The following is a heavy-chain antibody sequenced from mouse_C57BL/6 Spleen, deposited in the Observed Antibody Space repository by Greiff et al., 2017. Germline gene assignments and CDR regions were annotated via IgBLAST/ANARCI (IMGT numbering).Heavy chain of an antibody. CDR2: ISYYGSN. Sequence: EVQLVESGPGLVKPSQSLSLTCSVTGYSITSGYFWHWIRQIPGNKLEWMGYISYYGSNNYNPPLKNRISITRDTSKNQFCLTLNSVTTEATATYYCAEELGRGYFDVWGPGTTVTVSS. J-gene: IGHJ1*01. CDR3: AEELGRGYFDV. V-gene: IGHV3-6*01. D-gene: IGHD4-1*01. CDR1: GYSITSGYF.